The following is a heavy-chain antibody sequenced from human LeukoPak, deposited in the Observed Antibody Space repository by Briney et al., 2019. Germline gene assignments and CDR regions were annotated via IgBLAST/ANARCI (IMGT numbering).Heavy chain of an antibody. CDR1: GFIFSNYA. D-gene: IGHD3-10*01. Sequence: GGSLRLSCAASGFIFSNYAMSWVRQVPGRGLEWVSSIGHTLGSTYYTESVKGRFIISRGSSKNTIFLRMNSLRADDTAVYYCAKDPFYYGTGGPTWGQGTLVTVSS. CDR3: AKDPFYYGTGGPT. V-gene: IGHV3-23*01. J-gene: IGHJ4*02. CDR2: IGHTLGST.